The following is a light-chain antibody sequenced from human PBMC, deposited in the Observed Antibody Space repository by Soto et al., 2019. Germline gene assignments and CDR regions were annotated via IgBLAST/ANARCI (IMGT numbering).Light chain of an antibody. V-gene: IGLV2-8*01. CDR2: EVN. CDR1: SSDIGGYNY. J-gene: IGLJ2*01. Sequence: QSALTQPPSASGSPGQSVSISCTGTSSDIGGYNYVSWYQLHPGKAPKLMIYEVNRRPSGVPDRFSGSKSGNTASLIVSGLQAEDEADYYCISFAASNTLLFGGGTKLTVL. CDR3: ISFAASNTLL.